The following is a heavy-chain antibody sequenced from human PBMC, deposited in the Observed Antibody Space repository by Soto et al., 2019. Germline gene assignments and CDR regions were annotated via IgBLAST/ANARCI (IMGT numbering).Heavy chain of an antibody. V-gene: IGHV1-24*01. J-gene: IGHJ4*02. Sequence: ASVKVSCKVSGYTLTELSIHWVRQAPGKGLEWMGGFDPEDGETIYAQKFQGRVPMTEDTSTDTAYMELSSLRSEDTAVYYCATKPTYDYIWGSYRPYYFDYWGQGTLVTVSS. CDR2: FDPEDGET. CDR1: GYTLTELS. CDR3: ATKPTYDYIWGSYRPYYFDY. D-gene: IGHD3-16*02.